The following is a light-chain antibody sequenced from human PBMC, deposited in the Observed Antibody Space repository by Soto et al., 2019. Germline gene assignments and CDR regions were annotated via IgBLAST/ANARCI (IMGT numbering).Light chain of an antibody. CDR3: QQRSTWPGT. J-gene: IGKJ2*01. CDR2: DAS. V-gene: IGKV3-11*02. Sequence: ETVLTQSPATLSLSPGERATLSCRASQSVISYLAWYQQKPGQAPRLLIHDASSRATGIPARFSGSGSGRDFTLTISSLEPEDSGVYYCQQRSTWPGTFGQGTKLEI. CDR1: QSVISY.